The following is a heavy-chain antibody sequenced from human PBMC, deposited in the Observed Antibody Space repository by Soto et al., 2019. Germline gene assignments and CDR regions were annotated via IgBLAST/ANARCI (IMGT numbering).Heavy chain of an antibody. CDR1: GGTFSDVA. CDR2: ITPMFGPA. Sequence: QMRLVQSGSEVKKPGSSVKVSCKTSGGTFSDVAINWVRQGPGQGLEWMGVITPMFGPANYAQKFQGRLTITADKATASVYMEMGSLKSEDAAVYYSSRGDYAWGSDRLQVWFDPWGQGTLVSVSS. J-gene: IGHJ5*02. V-gene: IGHV1-69*06. CDR3: SRGDYAWGSDRLQVWFDP. D-gene: IGHD3-16*02.